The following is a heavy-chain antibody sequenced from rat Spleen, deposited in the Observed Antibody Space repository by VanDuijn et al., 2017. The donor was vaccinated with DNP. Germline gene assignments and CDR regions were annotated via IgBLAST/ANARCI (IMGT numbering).Heavy chain of an antibody. J-gene: IGHJ4*01. Sequence: QVQLKESGPGLVQPSQTLSLTCTVSGFSLTSYHVSWFRQPPGKGLEWLGVMWTGGGTAYNSLLKSRLSISRDTSKSQVFLKMNSLKTEDTAMYFCARSGDYSSFYVMDAWGQGASVTVSS. CDR3: ARSGDYSSFYVMDA. V-gene: IGHV2-43*01. CDR2: MWTGGGT. D-gene: IGHD1-2*01. CDR1: GFSLTSYH.